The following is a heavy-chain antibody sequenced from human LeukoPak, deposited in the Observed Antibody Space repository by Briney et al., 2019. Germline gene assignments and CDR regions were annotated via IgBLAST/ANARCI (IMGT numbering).Heavy chain of an antibody. CDR3: VRNGYYSIDN. J-gene: IGHJ4*02. CDR2: IHHSGRI. V-gene: IGHV4-4*02. D-gene: IGHD3-3*01. Sequence: SETLSLTCAVSGGSISSDNWWSWVRQPPGKGLEWIGEIHHSGRINNNPSLKSRVTISIDKSKNQLSLKLSSVTAADTAVYYCVRNGYYSIDNWGQGTLVTVSS. CDR1: GGSISSDNW.